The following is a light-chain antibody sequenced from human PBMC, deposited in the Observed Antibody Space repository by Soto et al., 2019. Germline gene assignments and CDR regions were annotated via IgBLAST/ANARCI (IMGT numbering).Light chain of an antibody. CDR3: NSYTSSAARV. CDR1: RSDVGAYNF. CDR2: EVS. J-gene: IGLJ1*01. V-gene: IGLV2-14*01. Sequence: QSVLTQPASVSGSPGQSITISCTGTRSDVGAYNFVSWYQQHPGKAPKRMIYEVSNRPSGVSNRFSGSKSGNTASLTISGLQAEDEADDYCNSYTSSAARVFGTGTKLTVL.